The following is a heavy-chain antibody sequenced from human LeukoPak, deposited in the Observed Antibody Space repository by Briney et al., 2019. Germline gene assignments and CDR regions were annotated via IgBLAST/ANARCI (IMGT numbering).Heavy chain of an antibody. CDR2: INPNSGGT. J-gene: IGHJ4*02. CDR3: ARDGSTTGTTLFDY. Sequence: ASVKVSCKASGFTFTGYYLHWVRQAPGQGLEWMGWINPNSGGTNYAQRFQGRVTITRDTSISTAYMELTRLRSDDTAVYYCARDGSTTGTTLFDYWGQGTLVTVSS. CDR1: GFTFTGYY. V-gene: IGHV1-2*02. D-gene: IGHD1-1*01.